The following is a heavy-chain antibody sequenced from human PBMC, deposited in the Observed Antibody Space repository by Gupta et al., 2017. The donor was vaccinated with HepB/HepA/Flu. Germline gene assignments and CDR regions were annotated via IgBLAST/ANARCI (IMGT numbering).Heavy chain of an antibody. CDR3: ARNPGASEWS. CDR1: GFTVHNNY. J-gene: IGHJ5*02. CDR2: IYSNGRT. Sequence: EVRLVESGEALVQPGGSLRLSCVASGFTVHNNYMGWVRQAPGKGLDWVSFIYSNGRTYFADSMKGRFSVSRDSSKNTMFLQMNSLRAADTATYYCARNPGASEWSWGQGTLVTVSS. V-gene: IGHV3-66*01. D-gene: IGHD3-3*01.